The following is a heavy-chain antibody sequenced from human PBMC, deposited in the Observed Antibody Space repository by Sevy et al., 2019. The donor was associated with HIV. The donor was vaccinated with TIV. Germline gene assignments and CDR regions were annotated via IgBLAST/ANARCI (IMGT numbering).Heavy chain of an antibody. CDR1: GFTFSTYA. V-gene: IGHV3-30*03. J-gene: IGHJ4*02. CDR3: ARDVGYSFDWYPGY. CDR2: TSYDGNTK. Sequence: GGSLRLSCAGSGFTFSTYAMHWVRQAPGKGLDWVAVTSYDGNTKYYADSVKGRFTISRDNSKNTLYLQKNSLRVEDTAVYFCARDVGYSFDWYPGYWGQGILVTVSS. D-gene: IGHD3-9*01.